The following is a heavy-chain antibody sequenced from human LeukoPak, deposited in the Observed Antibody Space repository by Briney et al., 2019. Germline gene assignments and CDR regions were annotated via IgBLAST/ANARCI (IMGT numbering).Heavy chain of an antibody. CDR2: INPNSGGT. CDR3: ATGCWYYYYYYMDV. V-gene: IGHV1-2*02. D-gene: IGHD4/OR15-4a*01. CDR1: GYTFTGYY. J-gene: IGHJ6*03. Sequence: ASVKVSCKASGYTFTGYYMHWVRQAPGQGLEWMGWINPNSGGTNYAQKFQGRVTMTEDTSTDTAYMELSSLRSENTAVYYCATGCWYYYYYYMDVWGKGTTVTVSS.